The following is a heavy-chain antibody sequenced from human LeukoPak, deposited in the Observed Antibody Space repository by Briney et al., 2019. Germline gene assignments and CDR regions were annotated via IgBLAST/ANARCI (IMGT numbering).Heavy chain of an antibody. CDR3: AKDRGYCSGGSCYRITYYYYGMDV. CDR2: ISYDGSNK. D-gene: IGHD2-15*01. Sequence: GGSLRLSCAASEFTFSSYGMHWVRQAPGKGLEWVAVISYDGSNKYYADSVKGRFTISRDNSKNTLYLQMNSLRAEDTAVYYCAKDRGYCSGGSCYRITYYYYGMDVWGQGTTVTVSS. CDR1: EFTFSSYG. V-gene: IGHV3-30*18. J-gene: IGHJ6*02.